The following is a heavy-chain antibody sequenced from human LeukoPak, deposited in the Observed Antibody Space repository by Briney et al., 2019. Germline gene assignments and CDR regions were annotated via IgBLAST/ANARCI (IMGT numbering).Heavy chain of an antibody. CDR2: IYYSGST. CDR1: GGSISSYY. CDR3: ARTHGSGSSWSWPYYYYMDV. J-gene: IGHJ6*03. V-gene: IGHV4-59*01. D-gene: IGHD6-13*01. Sequence: PSETLSLTCTVSGGSISSYYWSWIRQPPGKGLEWIGYIYYSGSTNYNPSLKSRVTISVDTSKNQFSLKLSSVTAADTAVYYCARTHGSGSSWSWPYYYYMDVWGKGTTVTVSS.